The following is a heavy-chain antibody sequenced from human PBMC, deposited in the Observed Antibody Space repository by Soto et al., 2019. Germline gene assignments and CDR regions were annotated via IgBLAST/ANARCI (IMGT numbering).Heavy chain of an antibody. CDR2: IKSKTDGGTT. D-gene: IGHD3-16*01. J-gene: IGHJ4*02. Sequence: GGSLRLSCAASGFTFSNAWMSWVRQAPGKGLEWVGRIKSKTDGGTTDYAAPVKGRFTISRDDSKNTLYLQMNSLKTEETAVYYCTTGGEYPTGYDYIWGSYEKAAGLKYYFDYWGQGTLVTVSS. CDR1: GFTFSNAW. V-gene: IGHV3-15*01. CDR3: TTGGEYPTGYDYIWGSYEKAAGLKYYFDY.